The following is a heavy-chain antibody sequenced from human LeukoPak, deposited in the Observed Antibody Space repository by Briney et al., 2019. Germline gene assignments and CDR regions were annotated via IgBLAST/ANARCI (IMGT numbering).Heavy chain of an antibody. CDR1: GFIFSSYT. CDR2: ISSTSSYI. V-gene: IGHV3-21*01. D-gene: IGHD5-12*01. J-gene: IGHJ3*02. CDR3: GRVKEASAFDI. Sequence: GGSLRLSCAASGFIFSSYTMNWVRQAPGKGLEWVSSISSTSSYIYYADSMKGRFTISRDNAKNSLYLQMDSLRAEDMAVYYCGRVKEASAFDIWGQGTMVTVSS.